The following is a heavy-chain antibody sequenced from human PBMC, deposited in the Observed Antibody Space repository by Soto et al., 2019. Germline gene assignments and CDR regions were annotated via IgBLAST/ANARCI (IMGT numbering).Heavy chain of an antibody. Sequence: PGVSLRLSGSGCGFIFSIYAIHWVRQAPGKGLEWVLYISSSSNTIYYADSVKGRFTISRDNARNSLYLQMNSLRDEDTAVYYCARDTEVYGGAFDIWGQGTMVTVSS. CDR3: ARDTEVYGGAFDI. J-gene: IGHJ3*02. V-gene: IGHV3-48*02. CDR2: ISSSSNTI. D-gene: IGHD4-17*01. CDR1: GFIFSIYA.